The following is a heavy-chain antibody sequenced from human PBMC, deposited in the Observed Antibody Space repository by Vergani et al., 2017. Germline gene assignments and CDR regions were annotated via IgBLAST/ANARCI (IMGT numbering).Heavy chain of an antibody. J-gene: IGHJ3*02. CDR3: AKDGGRGIAAARCAFDI. D-gene: IGHD6-13*01. CDR2: ISGSGGST. Sequence: EVQLVESGGVVVQPGGSLRLSCAASGFTFSSYAMSWVRQAPGKGLEWVSAISGSGGSTYYADSVKGRFTISRDNSKNTLYLQMNSLRAEDTAVYYCAKDGGRGIAAARCAFDIWGQGTMVTVSS. CDR1: GFTFSSYA. V-gene: IGHV3-23*04.